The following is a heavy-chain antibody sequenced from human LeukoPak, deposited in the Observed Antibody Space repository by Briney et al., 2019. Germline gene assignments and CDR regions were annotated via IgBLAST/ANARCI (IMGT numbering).Heavy chain of an antibody. CDR1: GFTFSSYA. V-gene: IGHV3-23*01. CDR3: AKKYSSSSARDY. D-gene: IGHD6-6*01. Sequence: GGSLRLSCAASGFTFSSYAMSWVRQAPGKGLEWVSAISGSGGGTYYADSVKGRFTISRDNSKNTLYLQMNSLRAEDTAVYYCAKKYSSSSARDYWGQGTLVTVSS. CDR2: ISGSGGGT. J-gene: IGHJ4*02.